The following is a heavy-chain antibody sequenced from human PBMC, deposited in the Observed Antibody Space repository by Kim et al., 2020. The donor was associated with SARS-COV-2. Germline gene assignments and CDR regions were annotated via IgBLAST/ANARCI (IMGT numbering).Heavy chain of an antibody. CDR1: GGSISSYY. D-gene: IGHD3-16*01. J-gene: IGHJ4*02. CDR2: IYYSGST. V-gene: IGHV4-59*01. Sequence: SETLSLTCTVSGGSISSYYWSWIRQPPGKGLEWIGYIYYSGSTNYNPSLKSRVTISVDTSKNQFSLKLSSVTAAFTAVYYCARTFGYYFDYWGQGTLVTVSS. CDR3: ARTFGYYFDY.